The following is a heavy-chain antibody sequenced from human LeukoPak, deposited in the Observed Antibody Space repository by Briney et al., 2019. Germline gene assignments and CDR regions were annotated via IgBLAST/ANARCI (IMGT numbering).Heavy chain of an antibody. CDR3: AKDSSRAPNYYGMDV. CDR2: ISVSGGST. Sequence: GGSLRLSCAASGFTLSSYAMSWVRQAPGKGLEWVSAISVSGGSTYYADSVKGRFTISRDNSKNTLYLQMNSLRAEDTAVYYCAKDSSRAPNYYGMDVWGQGTTVTVSS. V-gene: IGHV3-23*01. CDR1: GFTLSSYA. D-gene: IGHD2-2*01. J-gene: IGHJ6*02.